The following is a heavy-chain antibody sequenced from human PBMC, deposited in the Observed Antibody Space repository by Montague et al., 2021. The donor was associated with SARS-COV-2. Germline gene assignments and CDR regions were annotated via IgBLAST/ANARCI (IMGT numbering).Heavy chain of an antibody. Sequence: SLRLSCAASGFTFNSYSMNWVRQAPGKGLEWVSSISSSSTSIYYADSVKGRLTISRDNAKNSLCLQMNSLRAEDTAVYYCYSGYDFGYWGQGTLVTVSS. V-gene: IGHV3-21*01. CDR1: GFTFNSYS. J-gene: IGHJ4*02. CDR3: YSGYDFGY. CDR2: ISSSSTSI. D-gene: IGHD5-12*01.